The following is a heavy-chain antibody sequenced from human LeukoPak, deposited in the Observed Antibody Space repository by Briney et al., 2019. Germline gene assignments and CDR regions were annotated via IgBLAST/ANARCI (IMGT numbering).Heavy chain of an antibody. Sequence: GGSLRLSCAASGFTFSSYAMSWVRQAPGKGLEWVSAISGSGGSTYYAGSVKGRFTISRDNSKNTLYLQMNSLRAEDTAVYYCAKIPSSSWRRFDYWGQGTLVTVSS. CDR3: AKIPSSSWRRFDY. J-gene: IGHJ4*02. CDR2: ISGSGGST. CDR1: GFTFSSYA. D-gene: IGHD6-13*01. V-gene: IGHV3-23*01.